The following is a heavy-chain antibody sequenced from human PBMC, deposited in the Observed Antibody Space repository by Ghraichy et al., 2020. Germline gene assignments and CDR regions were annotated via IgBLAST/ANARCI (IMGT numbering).Heavy chain of an antibody. CDR1: GFTFSSYA. Sequence: LSLTCAASGFTFSSYAMSWVRQAPGKGLEWVSAISGSGGSTYYADSVKGRFTISRDNSKNTLYLQMNSLRAEDTAVYYCAKSRPVQGVIWGAFDIWGQGTMVTVSS. CDR2: ISGSGGST. V-gene: IGHV3-23*01. CDR3: AKSRPVQGVIWGAFDI. D-gene: IGHD3-10*01. J-gene: IGHJ3*02.